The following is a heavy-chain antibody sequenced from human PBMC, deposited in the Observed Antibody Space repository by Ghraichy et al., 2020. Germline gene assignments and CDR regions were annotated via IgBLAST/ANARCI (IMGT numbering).Heavy chain of an antibody. V-gene: IGHV1-18*01. J-gene: IGHJ5*02. Sequence: ASVKVSCKASGYTFTSYGISWVRQAPGQGLEWMGWISAYNGNTNYAQKLQGRVTMTTDTSTSTAYMELRSLRSDDTAVYYCARVRGGVVITSWSWFDPWGQGTLVTVSS. D-gene: IGHD3-3*01. CDR1: GYTFTSYG. CDR2: ISAYNGNT. CDR3: ARVRGGVVITSWSWFDP.